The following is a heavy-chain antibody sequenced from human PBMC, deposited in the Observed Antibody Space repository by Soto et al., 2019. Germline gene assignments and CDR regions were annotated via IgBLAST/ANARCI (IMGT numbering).Heavy chain of an antibody. CDR2: INAVNGNT. V-gene: IGHV1-3*01. CDR1: GYTFTDYT. J-gene: IGHJ6*03. D-gene: IGHD2-2*01. CDR3: ARDLGYCSSTSCYDYYYYYIDV. Sequence: QVQLVQSGAEVKKPGASVKVSCKASGYTFTDYTMHWVRQAPGQRLEWMGWINAVNGNTKYSQKFQGRVTITRDTSASTAYMELSSLRSEDTAVYSCARDLGYCSSTSCYDYYYYYIDVWGKGTTVTVSS.